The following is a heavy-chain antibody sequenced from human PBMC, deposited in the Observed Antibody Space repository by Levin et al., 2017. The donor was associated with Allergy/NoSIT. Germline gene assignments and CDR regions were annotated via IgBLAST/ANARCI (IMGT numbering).Heavy chain of an antibody. CDR2: IYNTGTT. D-gene: IGHD3-16*01. V-gene: IGHV4-31*03. CDR3: ARGTFRFGLFDAFDL. Sequence: KASETLSLTCTVSGGGSITSSDFYWTWTRQFHPGMGLEYIGYIYNTGTTYYNPSLKSRVTISGDTSKNQFSLKLTSVTAADTAVYYCARGTFRFGLFDAFDLWGRGTVVTVSS. CDR1: GGGSITSSDFY. J-gene: IGHJ3*01.